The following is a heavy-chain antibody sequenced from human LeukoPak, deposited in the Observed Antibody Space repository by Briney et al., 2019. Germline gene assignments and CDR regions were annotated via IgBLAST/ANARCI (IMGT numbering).Heavy chain of an antibody. CDR2: IIPILGIA. CDR1: VGTFISYA. J-gene: IGHJ5*02. V-gene: IGHV1-69*04. CDR3: VRHLVDQQLGISWFDP. D-gene: IGHD6-13*01. Sequence: ASVTVSFKSSVGTFISYAISWVRQAPGQGLEWMGRIIPILGIANYAHKFQGRVTLTADKSTRKAYMELSSLRSEDRDGYFCVRHLVDQQLGISWFDPWGQGTLVTASS.